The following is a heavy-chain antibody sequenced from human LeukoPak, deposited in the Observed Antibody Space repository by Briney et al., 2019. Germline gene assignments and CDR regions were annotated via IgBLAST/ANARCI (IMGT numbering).Heavy chain of an antibody. CDR1: GGSYSGYY. V-gene: IGHV4-34*01. CDR3: PREVGDTAMVTHFDY. J-gene: IGHJ4*02. D-gene: IGHD5-18*01. CDR2: INHSGNT. Sequence: SETLSLTCAVYGGSYSGYYWSWIRQPPGKGQDWIGEINHSGNTNYNPSLKSRVTISVDTSKNQFSLKQSSVTAAGTAAYYCPREVGDTAMVTHFDYWGQGTLVTVSS.